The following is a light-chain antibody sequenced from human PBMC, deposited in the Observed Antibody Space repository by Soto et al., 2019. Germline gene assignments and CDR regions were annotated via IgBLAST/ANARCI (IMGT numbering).Light chain of an antibody. Sequence: DIQMTQSPSSLSASVGDRVTITCRASQSISRYLNWYQQKPGKAPKLLIYAASSLQSGVPSRFSGSGSATDFTLTISSLQPEDFATYYCQQRGTFGQGTKLEIK. V-gene: IGKV1-39*01. CDR2: AAS. CDR1: QSISRY. CDR3: QQRGT. J-gene: IGKJ2*02.